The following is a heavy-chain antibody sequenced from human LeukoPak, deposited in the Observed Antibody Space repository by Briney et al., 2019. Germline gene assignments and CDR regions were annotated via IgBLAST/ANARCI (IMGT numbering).Heavy chain of an antibody. Sequence: GGSLRLSCAASGFTFSSYGMHWVRQAPGKGLEWVAFIRYDGSNKYYADSVKGRFIISRDNSKNTLYLQMNSLRAEDTAVYYCASDSSGWSAFDYWGQGTLVTVSS. CDR2: IRYDGSNK. V-gene: IGHV3-30*02. D-gene: IGHD6-19*01. CDR3: ASDSSGWSAFDY. CDR1: GFTFSSYG. J-gene: IGHJ4*02.